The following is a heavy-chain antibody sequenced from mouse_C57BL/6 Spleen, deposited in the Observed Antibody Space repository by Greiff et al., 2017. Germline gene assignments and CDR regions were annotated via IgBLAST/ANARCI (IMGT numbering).Heavy chain of an antibody. CDR3: AREDGYCTLFSC. Sequence: VQLQQSGPELVKPGASVKISCKASGYAFSSSWMNWVKQRPGKGLEWIGRIYPGDGDTNYNGKFKGKAKLTADKSSSTAYMQLSSLTSEDSAVYCCAREDGYCTLFSCWGQGALVTVS. CDR1: GYAFSSSW. J-gene: IGHJ3*01. V-gene: IGHV1-82*01. D-gene: IGHD2-3*01. CDR2: IYPGDGDT.